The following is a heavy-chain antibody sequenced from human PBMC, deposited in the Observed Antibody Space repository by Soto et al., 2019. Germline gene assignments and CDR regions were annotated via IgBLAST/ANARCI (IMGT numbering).Heavy chain of an antibody. J-gene: IGHJ6*03. D-gene: IGHD2-15*01. V-gene: IGHV4-59*08. CDR2: IYYSGST. CDR1: GGSISSYY. CDR3: ARHVPYCSGGSCYSRGYYYYMDV. Sequence: ASETLSLTCTVSGGSISSYYWSWIRQPPGKGLEWIGYIYYSGSTNYNPSLKSRVTISVDTSKNQFSLKLSSVTAADTAVYYCARHVPYCSGGSCYSRGYYYYMDVWGKGTTVTVSS.